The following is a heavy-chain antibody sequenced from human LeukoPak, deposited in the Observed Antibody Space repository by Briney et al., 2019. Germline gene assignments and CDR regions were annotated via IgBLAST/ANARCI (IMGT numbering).Heavy chain of an antibody. D-gene: IGHD6-13*01. V-gene: IGHV3-30*01. Sequence: GGSLRLSCAASGFTFSSYAMHWVRQAPGKGLEWVAVISYDGSNKYYADSVKGRFTISRDNSKNTLYLQMNSLRAEDTAVYYCAREGDDSSSWYVVYYYYYYMDVWGKGTTVTVSS. J-gene: IGHJ6*03. CDR2: ISYDGSNK. CDR1: GFTFSSYA. CDR3: AREGDDSSSWYVVYYYYYYMDV.